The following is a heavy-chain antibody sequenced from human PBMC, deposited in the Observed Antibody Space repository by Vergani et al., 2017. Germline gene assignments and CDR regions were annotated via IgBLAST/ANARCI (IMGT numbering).Heavy chain of an antibody. CDR2: IKSKTDGGTT. V-gene: IGHV3-15*01. J-gene: IGHJ6*02. CDR1: GFTFSNAW. Sequence: EVQLVESGGGLVQPGGSLRLSCAASGFTFSNAWMSWVRQAPGKGLEWVGRIKSKTDGGTTDYAAPVKGRFTISRDDSKNTLYLQMNSLKTEDTAVYYCTTDAFVVVTATIWGQGTTVTVSS. D-gene: IGHD2-21*02. CDR3: TTDAFVVVTATI.